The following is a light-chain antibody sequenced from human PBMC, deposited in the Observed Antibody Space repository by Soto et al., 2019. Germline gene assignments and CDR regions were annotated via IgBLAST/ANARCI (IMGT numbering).Light chain of an antibody. CDR1: SSDVGSYNL. Sequence: QSVLTQPASVSGSPGQSITISCTGTSSDVGSYNLVSWYQQHPGEAPKLMIYEGSKRPSGVSNRFSGSKSGNTASLTISGLQAEDEADYYCCSYAVGSTPYVFGTGTKVTVL. CDR3: CSYAVGSTPYV. V-gene: IGLV2-23*01. J-gene: IGLJ1*01. CDR2: EGS.